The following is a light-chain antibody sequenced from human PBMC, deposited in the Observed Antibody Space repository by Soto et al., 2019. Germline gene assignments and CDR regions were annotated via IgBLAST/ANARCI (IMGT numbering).Light chain of an antibody. J-gene: IGKJ1*01. CDR3: QQYGSTMTWT. CDR1: QSVTSNY. Sequence: EVVLTQSPGTVSLSPGERATLSCRASQSVTSNYLAWYQQKPGQDPRLLIYAAASRATGIPDRCSGSGSGTDVTLSISSLEPQDFAVYYCQQYGSTMTWTFGQGTKVEIK. CDR2: AAA. V-gene: IGKV3-20*01.